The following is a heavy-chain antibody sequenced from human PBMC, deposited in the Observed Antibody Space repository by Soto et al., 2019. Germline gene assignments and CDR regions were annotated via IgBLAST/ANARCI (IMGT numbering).Heavy chain of an antibody. CDR1: GFTFSSYA. J-gene: IGHJ4*02. V-gene: IGHV3-23*01. Sequence: PGGSLRLSCAASGFTFSSYAMSWVRQAPGKGLEWVSAISGSGGSTYYADSVKGRFTISRDNSKNTLYLQMNSLRAEDTAVYYCAKDYLAIAAAGKRTDYWGQGTLVTVSS. CDR3: AKDYLAIAAAGKRTDY. D-gene: IGHD6-13*01. CDR2: ISGSGGST.